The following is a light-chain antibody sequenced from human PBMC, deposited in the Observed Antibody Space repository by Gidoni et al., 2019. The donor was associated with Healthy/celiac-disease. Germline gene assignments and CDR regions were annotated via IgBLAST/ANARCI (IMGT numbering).Light chain of an antibody. CDR1: QSVSSN. V-gene: IGKV3-15*01. CDR2: GAS. J-gene: IGKJ2*01. Sequence: EIVMTQSPSTLSVSPGERATLSCRASQSVSSNLAWYQQKPGQAPRLLIYGASTMATGIPARFSGSGSGTEFSLPFSSLQSEDFAVYYCQQYNNWPPYTFXQXTKLEIK. CDR3: QQYNNWPPYT.